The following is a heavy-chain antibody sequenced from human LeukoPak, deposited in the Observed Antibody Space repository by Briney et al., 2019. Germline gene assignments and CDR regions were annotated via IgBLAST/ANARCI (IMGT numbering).Heavy chain of an antibody. CDR3: AILGYCSSTSCFDL. V-gene: IGHV1-69*05. D-gene: IGHD2-2*01. Sequence: TVKVSCKASGGTFSSYAISWVRQAPGQGLEWMGGIIPIFGTANYAQKFQGRVTITTDESTSTAYMELSSLRSEDTAVYYCAILGYCSSTSCFDLWGQGTLVTVSS. J-gene: IGHJ5*02. CDR1: GGTFSSYA. CDR2: IIPIFGTA.